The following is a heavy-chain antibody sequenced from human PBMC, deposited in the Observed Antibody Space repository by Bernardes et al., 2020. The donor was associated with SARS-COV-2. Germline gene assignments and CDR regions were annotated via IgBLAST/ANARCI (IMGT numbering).Heavy chain of an antibody. CDR2: INPSGGST. V-gene: IGHV1-46*01. CDR3: ARSRLGQQHIVVVTASEFYFDY. J-gene: IGHJ4*02. Sequence: ASVKVSCKASGYTFTSYYTHWVRQAPGQGLEWMGIINPSGGSTSYAQKFQGRVTMTRDTSTSTVYMELSSLRSEDTAVYYCARSRLGQQHIVVVTASEFYFDYWGQGTLVTVSS. CDR1: GYTFTSYY. D-gene: IGHD2-21*02.